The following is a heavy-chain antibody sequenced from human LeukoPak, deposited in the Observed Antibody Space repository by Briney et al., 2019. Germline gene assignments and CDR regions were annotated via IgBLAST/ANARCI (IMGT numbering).Heavy chain of an antibody. D-gene: IGHD3-9*01. V-gene: IGHV3-23*01. J-gene: IGHJ4*02. CDR2: ISASGGST. CDR1: GFTFSSYG. Sequence: GGSLRLSCAASGFTFSSYGMHWVRQAPGKGLEWVSSISASGGSTYYADSVKGRFTISRDNSKNTLYLQMNSLRAEDTAVYYCAKDKHYDILTGYYSPYFDYWGQGTLVTVSS. CDR3: AKDKHYDILTGYYSPYFDY.